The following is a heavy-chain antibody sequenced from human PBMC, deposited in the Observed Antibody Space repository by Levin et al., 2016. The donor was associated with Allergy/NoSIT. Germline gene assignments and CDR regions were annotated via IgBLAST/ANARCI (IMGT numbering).Heavy chain of an antibody. CDR3: ARDHRPTYSGSYCDAFDI. J-gene: IGHJ3*02. V-gene: IGHV1-18*01. CDR2: ISAYNGKT. D-gene: IGHD1-26*01. Sequence: WVRQAPGQGLEWVGWISAYNGKTDNGRKFQDRVSMTTDPSTSTAYLEVRSLTSDDTAVYYCARDHRPTYSGSYCDAFDIWGRGTMVTVSS.